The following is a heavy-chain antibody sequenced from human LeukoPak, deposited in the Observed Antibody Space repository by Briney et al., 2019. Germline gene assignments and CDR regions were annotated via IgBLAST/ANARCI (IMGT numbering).Heavy chain of an antibody. Sequence: ASVKVTCKVSGYTLTELSMHWLRQAPGKGLEWMGGFDPEDGETIYAQKFQGRVTMTEDTSTDTAYMELSSLRSEDTAVYYCASATYCSSTSCYLGSWFDPWGQGTLVTVSS. D-gene: IGHD2-2*01. J-gene: IGHJ5*02. CDR1: GYTLTELS. V-gene: IGHV1-24*01. CDR2: FDPEDGET. CDR3: ASATYCSSTSCYLGSWFDP.